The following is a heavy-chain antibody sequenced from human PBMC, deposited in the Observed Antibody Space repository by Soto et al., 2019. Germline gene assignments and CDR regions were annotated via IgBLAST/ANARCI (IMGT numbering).Heavy chain of an antibody. V-gene: IGHV3-7*01. Sequence: GGSLRLSYAASGFTFNTYYMNWVRQAPGKGLEWVANIKQDGSEKYYMDSVRGRFTISRDNAKSSLSLQMNSLRAEDTAVYYCARDWGYCSGGTCYTVLDYWGQGTLVTVS. CDR1: GFTFNTYY. D-gene: IGHD2-15*01. J-gene: IGHJ4*02. CDR3: ARDWGYCSGGTCYTVLDY. CDR2: IKQDGSEK.